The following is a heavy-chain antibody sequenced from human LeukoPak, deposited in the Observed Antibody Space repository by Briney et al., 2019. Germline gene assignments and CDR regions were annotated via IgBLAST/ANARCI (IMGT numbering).Heavy chain of an antibody. D-gene: IGHD3-16*01. CDR3: VREYHGGYFDF. J-gene: IGHJ4*02. CDR2: VYPSAGTS. Sequence: ASVKVSCKASGYIFTSYYMHWVRQAPGQGLEWLGVVYPSAGTSDHAQRFRARITLSDDTSTSTAYMELRSLKSEDTAIYFCVREYHGGYFDFWGQGTLVTVSS. CDR1: GYIFTSYY. V-gene: IGHV1-46*03.